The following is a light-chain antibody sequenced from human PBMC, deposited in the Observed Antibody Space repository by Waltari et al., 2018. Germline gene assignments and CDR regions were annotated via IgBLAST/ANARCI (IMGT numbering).Light chain of an antibody. CDR3: QHYVRLPVT. CDR1: QSVSRA. J-gene: IGKJ1*01. Sequence: EIVLTQSPGTLSLSPGERVTLSCMASQSVSRALAWYQQKPGQAPRLLIYGASSRATGIPDRFSGSGSGTDFSLTISRLEPEDFAVYYCQHYVRLPVTFGQGTKVEIK. V-gene: IGKV3-20*01. CDR2: GAS.